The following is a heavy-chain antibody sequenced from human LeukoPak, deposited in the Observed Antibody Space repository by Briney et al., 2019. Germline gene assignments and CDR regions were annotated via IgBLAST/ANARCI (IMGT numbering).Heavy chain of an antibody. J-gene: IGHJ2*01. CDR2: ISSSSSTI. CDR3: ARVRRSSTGARYFDL. V-gene: IGHV3-48*01. Sequence: PGGSLRLSCAASGFTFSSYSVNWVRQAPGKGLEWVSYISSSSSTIYYADSVKGRFTISRDNAKNSLYLQMNSLRAEDTAVYYCARVRRSSTGARYFDLWGRGTLVTVSS. CDR1: GFTFSSYS. D-gene: IGHD4-17*01.